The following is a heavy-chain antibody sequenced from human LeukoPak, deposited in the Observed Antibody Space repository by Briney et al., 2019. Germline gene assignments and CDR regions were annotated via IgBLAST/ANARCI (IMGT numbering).Heavy chain of an antibody. CDR2: IYYSGST. Sequence: SETLSLTCTVSGGSISNYYWNWIRQPPGKGLEFIGYIYYSGSTTYNPSLKSRVNISIDPSKNQFSLKLISVTAADTAVYYCARRGYSSGWYYFDYWGQGTLVTVSS. CDR3: ARRGYSSGWYYFDY. J-gene: IGHJ4*02. CDR1: GGSISNYY. V-gene: IGHV4-59*08. D-gene: IGHD6-19*01.